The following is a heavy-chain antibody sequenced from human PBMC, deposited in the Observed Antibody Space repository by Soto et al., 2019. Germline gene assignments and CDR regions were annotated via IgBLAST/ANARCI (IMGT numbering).Heavy chain of an antibody. J-gene: IGHJ5*02. V-gene: IGHV1-69*08. CDR1: GGTFSSYT. Sequence: QVQLVQSGAGAKKPGSSVKVSCKASGGTFSSYTISWVRQAPGQGLEWMGRIIPILGIANYAQKFQGRVTITADKSTSTAYMELSSLRSEDTAEYYCARDSDCSGGSCYQFDPWGQGTLVTVSS. CDR3: ARDSDCSGGSCYQFDP. D-gene: IGHD2-15*01. CDR2: IIPILGIA.